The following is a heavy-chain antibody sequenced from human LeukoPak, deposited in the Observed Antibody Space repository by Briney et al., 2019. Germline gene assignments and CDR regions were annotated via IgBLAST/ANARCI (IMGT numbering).Heavy chain of an antibody. CDR3: AKGGKWDVTPFDY. CDR1: GFTCTSYS. Sequence: GGSLRLSCAASGFTCTSYSRNWVRQAPGKGLEWVSTISGGGGSTYYADSVKGRFTISRDNSKNTLYLQVNSLRAEDTAVYYCAKGGKWDVTPFDYWGQGTLVTVSS. CDR2: ISGGGGST. J-gene: IGHJ4*02. D-gene: IGHD1-26*01. V-gene: IGHV3-23*01.